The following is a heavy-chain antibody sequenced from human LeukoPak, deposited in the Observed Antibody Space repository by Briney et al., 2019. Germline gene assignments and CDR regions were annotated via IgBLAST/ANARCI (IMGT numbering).Heavy chain of an antibody. Sequence: GGSLRLSCVASGFTVSDNYMTWVRQAPGRGLEWISDIYSGGTTFYAGSVEGRFTISRDDSKNTLFLQMNSLRAEDTAVHYCRRPYYYYGSDSDSYMDVWGKGTTVIVSS. J-gene: IGHJ6*03. D-gene: IGHD3-22*01. CDR2: IYSGGTT. V-gene: IGHV3-53*01. CDR1: GFTVSDNY. CDR3: RRPYYYYGSDSDSYMDV.